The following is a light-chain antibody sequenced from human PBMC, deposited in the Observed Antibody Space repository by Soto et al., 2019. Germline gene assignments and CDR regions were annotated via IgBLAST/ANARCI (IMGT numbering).Light chain of an antibody. J-gene: IGKJ5*01. Sequence: EVVMTQSPATLSVSPGESVTLSCRASQLFSSNLAWYQRRPGQAPRLLIYGSSTRATGVPARFSGSASGTEFTITISSLQSEDFGVYDCQQYNDWPRTFGQGTRLEIK. V-gene: IGKV3-15*01. CDR1: QLFSSN. CDR3: QQYNDWPRT. CDR2: GSS.